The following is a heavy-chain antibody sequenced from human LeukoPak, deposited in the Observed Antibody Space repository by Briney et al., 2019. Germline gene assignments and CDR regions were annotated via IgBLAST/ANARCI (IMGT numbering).Heavy chain of an antibody. J-gene: IGHJ4*02. CDR1: GFTFSSYS. D-gene: IGHD1-26*01. CDR2: ISSSSSYI. V-gene: IGHV3-21*01. CDR3: AKLLPGIVGASRAEDY. Sequence: KPGGSLRLSCAASGFTFSSYSMNWVRQAPGKGLEWVSSISSSSSYIYYADSVKGRFTISRDNAMNSLYLQMNSLRAEDTDVYYCAKLLPGIVGASRAEDYWGQGTLVTVSS.